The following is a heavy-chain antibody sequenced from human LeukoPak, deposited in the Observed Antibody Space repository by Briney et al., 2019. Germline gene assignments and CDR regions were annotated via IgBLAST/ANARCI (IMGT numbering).Heavy chain of an antibody. D-gene: IGHD2-8*01. CDR3: ARLKYCTNGVCYAGFDY. J-gene: IGHJ4*02. V-gene: IGHV1-3*01. Sequence: ASVKVSCKASGYTFTSYAMHWVRQAPGQRLEWMGWINAGNGNTRYSQKFQGRVTITRDTSADTAYMELSSLRSEDTAVYYCARLKYCTNGVCYAGFDYWGQGTLVTVSS. CDR2: INAGNGNT. CDR1: GYTFTSYA.